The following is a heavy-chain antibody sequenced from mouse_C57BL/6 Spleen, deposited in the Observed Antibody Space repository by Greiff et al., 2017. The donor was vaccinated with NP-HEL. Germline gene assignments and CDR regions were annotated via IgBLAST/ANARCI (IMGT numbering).Heavy chain of an antibody. CDR3: ARYLRNYFDY. Sequence: PGQGLEWIGEIDPSDSYTNYNQKFKGKSTLTVDKSSSTAYMQLSSLTSEDSAVYYCARYLRNYFDYWGQGTTLTVSS. CDR2: IDPSDSYT. V-gene: IGHV1-69*01. J-gene: IGHJ2*01.